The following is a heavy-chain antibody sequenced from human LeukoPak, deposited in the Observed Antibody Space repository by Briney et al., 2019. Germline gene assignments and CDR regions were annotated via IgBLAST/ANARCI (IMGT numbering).Heavy chain of an antibody. V-gene: IGHV3-23*01. J-gene: IGHJ4*02. D-gene: IGHD3-9*01. CDR1: GFTFSNYA. Sequence: GRSLRLPCAASGFTFSNYAMSWVRQAPGKGLEWVSAITGGGSGIYYADSMKSRFTISRDNSKNTLYLQINSLRAEDTAVYYCAKWGDYDALTGYYVSDYWGQGTLVTVSS. CDR3: AKWGDYDALTGYYVSDY. CDR2: ITGGGSGI.